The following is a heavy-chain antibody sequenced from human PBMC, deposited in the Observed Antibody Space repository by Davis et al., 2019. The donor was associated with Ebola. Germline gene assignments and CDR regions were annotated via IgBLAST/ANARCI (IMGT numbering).Heavy chain of an antibody. J-gene: IGHJ6*03. D-gene: IGHD3-22*01. CDR1: GGSISSSNW. V-gene: IGHV4-4*02. CDR3: ARVDYYDNHMDV. Sequence: PGGSLRLSCAVSGGSISSSNWWSWVRQPPGKGLEWIGEIYHSGSTNYNPSLKSRVTISVDKSKNQFSLKLSSVTAADTAVYYCARVDYYDNHMDVWGKGTTVAVSS. CDR2: IYHSGST.